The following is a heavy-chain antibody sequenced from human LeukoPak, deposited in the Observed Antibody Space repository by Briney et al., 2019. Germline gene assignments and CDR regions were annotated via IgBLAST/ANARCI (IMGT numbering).Heavy chain of an antibody. CDR1: GFTFSSYA. D-gene: IGHD1-26*01. J-gene: IGHJ4*02. CDR3: AKAGSIRFDY. V-gene: IGHV3-23*01. CDR2: ITGSGGRT. Sequence: GGSLRLSCAASGFTFSSYAMNWVRQAPGKGLEWVSAITGSGGRTYYADSVKGRFTISRDDSKNTLYLQVNSLRAEDTAVYYCAKAGSIRFDYWGQGTLVTVSS.